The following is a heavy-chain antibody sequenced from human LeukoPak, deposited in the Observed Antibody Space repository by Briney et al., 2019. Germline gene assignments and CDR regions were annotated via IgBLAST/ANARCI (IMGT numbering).Heavy chain of an antibody. CDR3: AKDIEGAVDIAATMDFDY. Sequence: PGRSLRLSCAASGFTFSSYGMHWVRQAPGKGLEWGAVISYDGSNKYYADSVKGRFTISRDNSKNTLYLQMNSLRAEDTAVYYCAKDIEGAVDIAATMDFDYWGQGTLVTVSS. CDR2: ISYDGSNK. V-gene: IGHV3-30*18. J-gene: IGHJ4*02. D-gene: IGHD5-12*01. CDR1: GFTFSSYG.